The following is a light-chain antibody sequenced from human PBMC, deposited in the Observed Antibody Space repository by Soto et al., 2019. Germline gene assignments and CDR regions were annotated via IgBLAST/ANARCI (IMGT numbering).Light chain of an antibody. CDR2: EVT. V-gene: IGLV2-14*01. CDR3: SSYTTPTTPVV. J-gene: IGLJ2*01. CDR1: SSDIGTYDY. Sequence: QPVLTQPASVSGSPGQSITISCTGTSSDIGTYDYVSWYQHHPGKAPKLMIYEVTNRPSGVSDRFSGSKSGKTASLTISGLQAEDEADYYCSSYTTPTTPVVFGGGTKLTVL.